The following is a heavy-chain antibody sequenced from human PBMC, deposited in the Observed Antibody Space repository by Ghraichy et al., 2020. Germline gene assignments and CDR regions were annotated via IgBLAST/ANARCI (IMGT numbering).Heavy chain of an antibody. Sequence: LSHTCVASGFTFSGYWMSWVRQAPGKGLEWVANIKQDGSEKDYVESVKGRFTISRDNAKNSLYLQMNSLRVEDTAVYYCARGPSGGNSLGYWGQGTLVTVSS. CDR1: GFTFSGYW. J-gene: IGHJ4*02. CDR2: IKQDGSEK. D-gene: IGHD2-15*01. V-gene: IGHV3-7*01. CDR3: ARGPSGGNSLGY.